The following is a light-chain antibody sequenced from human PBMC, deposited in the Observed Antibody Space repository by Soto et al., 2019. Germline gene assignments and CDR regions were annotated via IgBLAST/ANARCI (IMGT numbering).Light chain of an antibody. CDR2: RAS. Sequence: DIQMTQSPSTLSASVGDRVTITCRASQSIGSWLAWYQQKPGKAPKFMIYRASILESGVPARFSGSGSGTDFTLTISSLQPDDFAVYYCQQYGSSPRTFGQGTKVDIK. CDR3: QQYGSSPRT. V-gene: IGKV1-5*03. J-gene: IGKJ1*01. CDR1: QSIGSW.